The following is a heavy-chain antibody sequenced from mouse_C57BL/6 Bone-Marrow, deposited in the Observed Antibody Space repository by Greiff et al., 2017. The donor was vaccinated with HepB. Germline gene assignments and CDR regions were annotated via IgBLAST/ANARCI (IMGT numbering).Heavy chain of an antibody. Sequence: DVQLVESGGGLVQPGGSLSLSCAASGFTFTDYYMSWVRQPPGKALEWLGFIRNKANGYTTEYSASVKGRFTISRDNSQSILYLQMNALRAEDSATYYCARSYYYGSSWYFDVGGTGTTVTVSS. CDR2: IRNKANGYTT. J-gene: IGHJ1*03. D-gene: IGHD1-1*01. CDR1: GFTFTDYY. CDR3: ARSYYYGSSWYFDV. V-gene: IGHV7-3*01.